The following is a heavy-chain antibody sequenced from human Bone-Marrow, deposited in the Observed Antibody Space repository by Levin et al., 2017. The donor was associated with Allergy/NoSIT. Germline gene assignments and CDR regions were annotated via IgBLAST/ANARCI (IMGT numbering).Heavy chain of an antibody. V-gene: IGHV3-30-3*01. CDR1: EFTFDTYT. J-gene: IGHJ2*01. D-gene: IGHD1-26*01. CDR3: ARAGELDYADWFFDF. Sequence: GGSLRLSCAASEFTFDTYTMHWVRQAPGKGLEWVAVISSDGSNEYYRASVKGRFTISRDNARDSLYLQMNSLRVEDTAVYYCARAGELDYADWFFDFWGRGTLVTVSS. CDR2: ISSDGSNE.